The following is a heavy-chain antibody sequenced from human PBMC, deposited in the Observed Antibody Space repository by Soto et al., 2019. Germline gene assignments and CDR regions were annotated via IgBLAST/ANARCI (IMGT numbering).Heavy chain of an antibody. Sequence: QVQLVESGGGVVQPGRSLRLSCAASGFTFSSYAMHWVRQAPGKGLEWVAVISYDGSNKYYADSVKGRFTISRDNSKNTLYLQMNSLRAEDTAVYYCARGRPPRSMITFGGVIVIEDEGLDYWGQGTLVTVSS. D-gene: IGHD3-16*02. V-gene: IGHV3-30-3*01. J-gene: IGHJ4*02. CDR2: ISYDGSNK. CDR3: ARGRPPRSMITFGGVIVIEDEGLDY. CDR1: GFTFSSYA.